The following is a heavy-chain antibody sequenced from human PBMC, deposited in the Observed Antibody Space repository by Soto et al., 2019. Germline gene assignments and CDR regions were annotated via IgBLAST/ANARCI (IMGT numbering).Heavy chain of an antibody. V-gene: IGHV4-4*02. Sequence: QVQLQESGPGLVKPSGTLSLTCAVSGVSIRSHHWWSWVRQTPGKGLEWIAEIYHGGGTNYNPSLKSRVTISTDEAKNQLSLKVNSVSAADTALYYCVQQTISYTLDVWGQGTTVTVSS. J-gene: IGHJ6*02. CDR2: IYHGGGT. D-gene: IGHD1-1*01. CDR3: VQQTISYTLDV. CDR1: GVSIRSHHW.